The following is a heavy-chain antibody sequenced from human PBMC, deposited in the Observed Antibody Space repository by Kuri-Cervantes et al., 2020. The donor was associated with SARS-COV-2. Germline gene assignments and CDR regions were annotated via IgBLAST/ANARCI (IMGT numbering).Heavy chain of an antibody. CDR3: ARTEFVEMATMALAY. Sequence: SETLSLTCAVYGGSFSSYWSWIRQPPGKGLEWIGEINHSGSTNYNPSLKSRVTISVDTSKNQFSLKLSSVTAADTAVYYCARTEFVEMATMALAYWGQGTLVTVSS. J-gene: IGHJ4*02. V-gene: IGHV4-34*01. D-gene: IGHD5-24*01. CDR2: INHSGST. CDR1: GGSFSSY.